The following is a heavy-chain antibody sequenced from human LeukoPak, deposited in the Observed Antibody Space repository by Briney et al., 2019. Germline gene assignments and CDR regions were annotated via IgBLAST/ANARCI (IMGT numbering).Heavy chain of an antibody. CDR2: ISSSSGTII. D-gene: IGHD6-19*01. V-gene: IGHV3-11*04. CDR3: ARVMAVAGRGWDY. J-gene: IGHJ4*02. CDR1: GFTFSNSY. Sequence: GGSLRLSCAASGFTFSNSYMSWIRQAPGKGLEWISYISSSSGTIIHYADSVKGRFTISRDNAKNSLYLQMSSLRAEDTAVYYCARVMAVAGRGWDYWGQGTLVTVSS.